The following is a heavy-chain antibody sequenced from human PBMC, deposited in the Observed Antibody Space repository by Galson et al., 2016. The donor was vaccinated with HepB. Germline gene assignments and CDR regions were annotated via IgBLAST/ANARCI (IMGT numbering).Heavy chain of an antibody. D-gene: IGHD2/OR15-2a*01. V-gene: IGHV1-8*02. CDR1: GYTFSGYD. CDR2: MSPSTGNT. CDR3: ARYFNPFDY. J-gene: IGHJ4*02. Sequence: SVKVSCKASGYTFSGYDINWVRQAPGQGLEWMGWMSPSTGNTGYAQKFADRVVMTADTSARTAYVELSGLTSDDTATYYCARYFNPFDYWGQGTLLVVSS.